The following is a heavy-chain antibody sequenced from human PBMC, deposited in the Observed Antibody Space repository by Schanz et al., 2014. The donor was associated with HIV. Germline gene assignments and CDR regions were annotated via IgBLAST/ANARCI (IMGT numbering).Heavy chain of an antibody. CDR2: ISYNGTKK. CDR1: AFNFDSYG. Sequence: QVQLVESGGGVVQPGRSLRLSCVASAFNFDSYGMHWVRQAPGKGLGWVAVISYNGTKKHYADSEKGRFTISRDNSKNTVYLQAKSLRPEDTAVYYCAKDRNQYDSRYIGKGNYYYYYGMDVWGQGTTVTVSS. V-gene: IGHV3-30*18. J-gene: IGHJ6*02. CDR3: AKDRNQYDSRYIGKGNYYYYYGMDV. D-gene: IGHD3-22*01.